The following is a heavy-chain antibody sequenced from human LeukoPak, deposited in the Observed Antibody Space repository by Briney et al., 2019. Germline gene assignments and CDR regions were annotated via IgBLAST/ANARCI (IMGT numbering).Heavy chain of an antibody. D-gene: IGHD3-22*01. V-gene: IGHV3-23*01. CDR2: ISGSGGST. Sequence: GGSLRLSCAASGFTFSTFAMIWVRQPPGKGLEWVSAISGSGGSTYYADSVKGRFTISRDNSKNTLYLQMNSLRAEDTAVYYCARAYYYDSSGYLDYWGQGTLVTVSS. CDR3: ARAYYYDSSGYLDY. J-gene: IGHJ4*02. CDR1: GFTFSTFA.